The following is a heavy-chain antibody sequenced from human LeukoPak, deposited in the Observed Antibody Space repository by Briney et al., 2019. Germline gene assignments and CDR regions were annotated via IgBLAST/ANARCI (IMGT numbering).Heavy chain of an antibody. V-gene: IGHV3-23*01. Sequence: PGGSLRLSCAASGFMFRNHGMNWVRQAPGKGLEWLSTISGSGDNTYYADSVKGRFTVSRDNSKNTLYLQMNGLRVEDTAVYLCAIWETDQGGEFDSWGQGTLVTVSS. CDR3: AIWETDQGGEFDS. CDR1: GFMFRNHG. CDR2: ISGSGDNT. D-gene: IGHD1-26*01. J-gene: IGHJ4*02.